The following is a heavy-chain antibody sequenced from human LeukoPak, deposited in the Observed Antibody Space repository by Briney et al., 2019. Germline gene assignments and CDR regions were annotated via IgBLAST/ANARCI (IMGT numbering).Heavy chain of an antibody. J-gene: IGHJ4*02. Sequence: GGSLRLSCAASGFTFSSYAMHWVRQAPGKGLEWVAVISYDGSNKYYADSVKGRFTISRDNSKNTLYLQMNSLRAEDTAVYYCARDRGLRYFDWLQIDYGGQGTLVTVSS. D-gene: IGHD3-9*01. CDR2: ISYDGSNK. CDR3: ARDRGLRYFDWLQIDY. CDR1: GFTFSSYA. V-gene: IGHV3-30-3*01.